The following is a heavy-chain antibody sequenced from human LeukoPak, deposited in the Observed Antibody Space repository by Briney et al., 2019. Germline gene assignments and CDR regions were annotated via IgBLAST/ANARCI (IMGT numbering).Heavy chain of an antibody. CDR1: GFTFSSSW. D-gene: IGHD3-16*01. J-gene: IGHJ6*04. V-gene: IGHV3-74*01. CDR3: ARDPGYESWSPFWGGMDV. Sequence: GGSLRLSCAASGFTFSSSWMHWVRQAPGKGLVWVSRITSDGSGTTYADSVKGRFTTSNDNAKNTLYLQMDSLRDDDTAVYYCARDPGYESWSPFWGGMDVWGNGTTVIVSS. CDR2: ITSDGSGT.